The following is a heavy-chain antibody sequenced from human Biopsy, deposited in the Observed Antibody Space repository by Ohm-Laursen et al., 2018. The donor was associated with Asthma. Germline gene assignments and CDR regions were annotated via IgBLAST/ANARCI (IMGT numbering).Heavy chain of an antibody. Sequence: SLRLSCAASGFTFSTYWMSWVRQAPGKDLEWVANIKPDGTERYYVDSVKGRFTISRDNANNSLYLQMKFLGAEDTAVCYCTRTVAATPYDYWGQGTLVTVSS. V-gene: IGHV3-7*01. CDR1: GFTFSTYW. CDR3: TRTVAATPYDY. D-gene: IGHD4-17*01. J-gene: IGHJ4*02. CDR2: IKPDGTER.